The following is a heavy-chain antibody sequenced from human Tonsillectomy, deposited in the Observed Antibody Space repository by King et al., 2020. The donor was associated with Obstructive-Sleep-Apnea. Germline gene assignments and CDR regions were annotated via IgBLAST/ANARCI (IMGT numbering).Heavy chain of an antibody. CDR2: IYYSGST. CDR3: ARVGLTIFGVVYGLDV. V-gene: IGHV4-39*07. Sequence: QLQESGPGLVKPSETLSLTCSVSGGSISSSSYYWGWIRQPPGKGLEWIGTIYYSGSTYSIPSLMSRVTISVDTSKHQFSLKLSSVTAADPAVYYCARVGLTIFGVVYGLDVWGQGTTVTVSS. D-gene: IGHD3-3*01. CDR1: GGSISSSSYY. J-gene: IGHJ6*02.